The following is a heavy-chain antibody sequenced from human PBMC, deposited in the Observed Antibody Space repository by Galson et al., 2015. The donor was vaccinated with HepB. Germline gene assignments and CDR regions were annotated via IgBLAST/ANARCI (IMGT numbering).Heavy chain of an antibody. D-gene: IGHD6-6*01. V-gene: IGHV4-59*01. CDR1: GGSISSYY. J-gene: IGHJ6*02. CDR2: IYYSGST. Sequence: SETLSLTCTVSGGSISSYYWSWIRQPPGKGLEWIGYIYYSGSTNYNPSLKSRVTISVDTSKDQFSLKLSSVTAADTAVYYCARERSSSSGWDYYYYGMDVWGQGTTVTVSS. CDR3: ARERSSSSGWDYYYYGMDV.